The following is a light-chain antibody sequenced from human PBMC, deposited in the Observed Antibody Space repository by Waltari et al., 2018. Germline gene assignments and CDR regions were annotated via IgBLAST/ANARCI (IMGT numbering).Light chain of an antibody. CDR2: YDE. CDR3: AAWDDSLNGPV. J-gene: IGLJ3*02. Sequence: QSVLTQPPSVSEAPRQRVTISCSGSSSNIGNNAVNWYQQLPGKAPKLLIYYDELRPSGVSDRFSGSQSGTSASLAISGLQSEDEADYYCAAWDDSLNGPVFGGGTKLTVL. V-gene: IGLV1-36*01. CDR1: SSNIGNNA.